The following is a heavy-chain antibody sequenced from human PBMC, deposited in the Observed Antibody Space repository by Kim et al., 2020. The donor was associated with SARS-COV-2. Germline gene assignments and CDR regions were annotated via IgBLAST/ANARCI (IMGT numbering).Heavy chain of an antibody. D-gene: IGHD4-17*01. CDR1: GWTFSDYY. J-gene: IGHJ5*02. CDR3: ARGGPPTVTSSRVWFDP. V-gene: IGHV4-34*01. CDR2: INHSGST. Sequence: SETLSLTCAVYGWTFSDYYLSWIRQPPGKGLEWVGYINHSGSTNYNPSLKSRGTISVATSKNQFSLKLSSVTAADTAVYYCARGGPPTVTSSRVWFDPWGQGTLDTVSS.